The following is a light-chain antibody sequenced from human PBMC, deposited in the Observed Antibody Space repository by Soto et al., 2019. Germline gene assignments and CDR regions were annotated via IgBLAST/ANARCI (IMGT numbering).Light chain of an antibody. CDR3: SSYTSSSTGVV. CDR2: DVS. V-gene: IGLV2-14*01. Sequence: QSALTQPASVSGSPGQSITISCTGTSSDVGGYNYVSWYQQHPGKAPKLMIYDVSNRPSGVSNRFSGSKSGXXAXXTISGLQAEDEADYYCSSYTSSSTGVVFGGGTKLTVL. CDR1: SSDVGGYNY. J-gene: IGLJ2*01.